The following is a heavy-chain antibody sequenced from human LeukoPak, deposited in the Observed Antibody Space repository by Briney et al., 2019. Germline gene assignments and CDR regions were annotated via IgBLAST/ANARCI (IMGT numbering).Heavy chain of an antibody. CDR1: GGSFSGYY. CDR2: INHSGST. J-gene: IGHJ4*02. D-gene: IGHD6-19*01. CDR3: ARINSGLSSGWRRSNDY. V-gene: IGHV4-34*01. Sequence: PSETLSLTCAVYGGSFSGYYWSWIRQPPGKGLEWIGEINHSGSTNYNPSLKSRVTISVDTSKNQFSLKLSSVTAADTAVYYCARINSGLSSGWRRSNDYWGQGTLVTVSS.